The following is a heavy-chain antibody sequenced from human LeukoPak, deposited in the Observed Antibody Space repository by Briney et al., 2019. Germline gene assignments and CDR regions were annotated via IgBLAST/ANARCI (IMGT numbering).Heavy chain of an antibody. V-gene: IGHV1-18*01. Sequence: GASVTVFCKASDYTFTSYGISWVRQAPGQGLEWMGWISTYNGDTKYTQKLQGRVTMTADTSTRTAYLELRSLRSDDTAVYYCAREEGAPIAAANIWGLGTKVTVSS. D-gene: IGHD6-13*01. CDR1: DYTFTSYG. J-gene: IGHJ3*02. CDR2: ISTYNGDT. CDR3: AREEGAPIAAANI.